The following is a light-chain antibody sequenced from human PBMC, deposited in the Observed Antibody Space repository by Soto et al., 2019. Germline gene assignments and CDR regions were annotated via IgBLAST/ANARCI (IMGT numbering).Light chain of an antibody. CDR1: QSVSSSY. CDR2: DAS. Sequence: EMVMTQSPATLSVSPGERATLSCRASQSVSSSYLAWYQLKPGQAPRLLIYDASSRATGIPDRFSGSGSGTDFTLTISRLDPEDFAVYYCQQYGSSLTWTFGQGTKV. J-gene: IGKJ1*01. CDR3: QQYGSSLTWT. V-gene: IGKV3-20*01.